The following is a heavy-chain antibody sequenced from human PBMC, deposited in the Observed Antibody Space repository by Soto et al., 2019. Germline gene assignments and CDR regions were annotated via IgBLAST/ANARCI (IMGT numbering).Heavy chain of an antibody. Sequence: PGGSMRLSCAASGFTFSSYGMHWVRQAPGKGLEWVAVISYDGSNKYYADSVKGRFTISRDNSKNTLYLQMNSLRAEDTAVYYCAKGSKGLLFDYWGQGTLVTVSS. CDR3: AKGSKGLLFDY. V-gene: IGHV3-30*18. CDR2: ISYDGSNK. CDR1: GFTFSSYG. J-gene: IGHJ4*02.